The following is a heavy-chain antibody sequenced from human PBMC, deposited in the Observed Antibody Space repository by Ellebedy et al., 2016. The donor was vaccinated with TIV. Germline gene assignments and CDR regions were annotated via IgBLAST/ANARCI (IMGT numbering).Heavy chain of an antibody. D-gene: IGHD3-10*01. Sequence: PGGSLRLSCAASGFTFSSYGMHWVRQAPGKGLEWVAVIWYDGSNKYYADSVKGRFTISRDNSKNTLYLQMNSLRAEDTAVYYCAREDEQGGGFDYWGQGTLVTVSS. CDR1: GFTFSSYG. J-gene: IGHJ4*02. V-gene: IGHV3-33*01. CDR3: AREDEQGGGFDY. CDR2: IWYDGSNK.